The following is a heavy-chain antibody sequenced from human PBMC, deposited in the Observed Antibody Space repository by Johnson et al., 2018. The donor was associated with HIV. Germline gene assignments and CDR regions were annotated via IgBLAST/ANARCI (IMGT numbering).Heavy chain of an antibody. CDR2: ISDDGNNK. V-gene: IGHV3-30-3*01. CDR1: GFIFHNYA. Sequence: VQLVESGGGVVQPGTSLRLSCTASGFIFHNYAMHWVRQAPGKGLEWVALISDDGNNKYYADSVKGRFTISRDNSKNTLYLQMNSLRVEDTAMYYCARGPILEWLSGDGFDMWGQGTMVTVSS. CDR3: ARGPILEWLSGDGFDM. D-gene: IGHD3-3*01. J-gene: IGHJ3*02.